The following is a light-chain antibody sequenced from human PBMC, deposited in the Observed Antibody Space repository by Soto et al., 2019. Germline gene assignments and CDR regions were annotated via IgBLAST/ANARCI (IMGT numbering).Light chain of an antibody. CDR3: QQYKHYST. CDR1: QSISSF. CDR2: TAS. J-gene: IGKJ2*01. V-gene: IGKV1-5*03. Sequence: DIQMTQSPSTLSASVGDRVTITCRASQSISSFLAWYQQKPGRAPKLLIYTASTLESGVPSRFSGSGSETEFTLTITSLQPDDFATYYCQQYKHYSTFGQGTNLEIK.